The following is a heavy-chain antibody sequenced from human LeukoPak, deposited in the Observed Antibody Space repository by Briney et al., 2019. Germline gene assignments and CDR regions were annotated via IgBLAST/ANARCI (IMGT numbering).Heavy chain of an antibody. J-gene: IGHJ4*02. CDR1: GGSISSGSYY. V-gene: IGHV4-61*02. CDR3: ARHPIGYCSGGSCRPFDY. Sequence: SETLSLTCTVSGGSISSGSYYWSWIRQPAGKGLEWIGRIYTSGSTNYNPSLKSRVTISVDTSKNQFSLKLSSVTAADTAVYYCARHPIGYCSGGSCRPFDYWGQGTLVTVSS. CDR2: IYTSGST. D-gene: IGHD2-15*01.